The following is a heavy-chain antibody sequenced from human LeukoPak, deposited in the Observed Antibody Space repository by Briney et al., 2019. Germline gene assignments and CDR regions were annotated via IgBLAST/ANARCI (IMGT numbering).Heavy chain of an antibody. CDR1: GNDFLSDW. J-gene: IGHJ4*02. D-gene: IGHD3-22*01. V-gene: IGHV5-51*01. CDR2: MFPDGSDT. CDR3: ARQKRDLYYYDSSGYFDY. Sequence: GESLKISCQISGNDFLSDWIGWVRQVPGKGLEWMGIMFPDGSDTRYSPSFEGQVTIAADTSTSTAFLQWTSLKASDTAMYYCARQKRDLYYYDSSGYFDYWGQGTLVTVSS.